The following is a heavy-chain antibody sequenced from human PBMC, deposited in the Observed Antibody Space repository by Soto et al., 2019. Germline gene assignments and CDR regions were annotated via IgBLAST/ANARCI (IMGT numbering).Heavy chain of an antibody. CDR3: ARGGGSSSDYYYAMDD. Sequence: PGGSLRLSCAASGFTFSSYDMHWVRQATGKGLEWVSAIGTAGDTYYPGSVKGRFTISRENAKNSLYLQMNSLRAGDTAVYYCARGGGSSSDYYYAMDDWGQGTMVTVSS. CDR2: IGTAGDT. CDR1: GFTFSSYD. D-gene: IGHD6-6*01. V-gene: IGHV3-13*01. J-gene: IGHJ6*02.